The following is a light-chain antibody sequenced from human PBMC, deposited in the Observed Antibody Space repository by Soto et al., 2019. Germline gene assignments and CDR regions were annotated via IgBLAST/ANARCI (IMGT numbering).Light chain of an antibody. V-gene: IGLV2-14*03. CDR1: SSDVGAYNY. J-gene: IGLJ2*01. CDR2: DVS. CDR3: NSYTSSHSLEV. Sequence: QSALTQPASVSASPGQSITISCTGTSSDVGAYNYVSWYQQHPGKAPKLMIYDVSTRPSGVSDRFSGSKSGNTASLTISGLQVEDEADYYCNSYTSSHSLEVFGGGTKLTVL.